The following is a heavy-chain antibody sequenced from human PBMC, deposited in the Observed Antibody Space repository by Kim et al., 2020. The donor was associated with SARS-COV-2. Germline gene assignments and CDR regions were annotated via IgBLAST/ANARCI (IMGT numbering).Heavy chain of an antibody. D-gene: IGHD2-15*01. CDR1: GFTFSSYA. V-gene: IGHV3-30*04. CDR2: ISYDGSNK. J-gene: IGHJ4*02. CDR3: ARDELYSPGVD. Sequence: GGSLRLSCAASGFTFSSYAMHWVRQAPGKGLEWVAVISYDGSNKYYADSVKGRFTISRDNSKNTLYLQMNSLRAEDTAVYYCARDELYSPGVDWGQGTLVTVSS.